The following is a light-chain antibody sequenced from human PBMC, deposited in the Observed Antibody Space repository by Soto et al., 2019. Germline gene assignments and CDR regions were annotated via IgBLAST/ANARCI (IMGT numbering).Light chain of an antibody. J-gene: IGKJ4*01. CDR3: QQYGSSFFT. CDR1: QSVSSSY. Sequence: EIVLTQSPGTLSLSPGERATLSCRASQSVSSSYLACYQKKPGQAPRLLIYGASCRATGIPDRFSGSGSGTDYTLTISRLEPEEFAVYYCQQYGSSFFTFGGGTKVEIK. V-gene: IGKV3-20*01. CDR2: GAS.